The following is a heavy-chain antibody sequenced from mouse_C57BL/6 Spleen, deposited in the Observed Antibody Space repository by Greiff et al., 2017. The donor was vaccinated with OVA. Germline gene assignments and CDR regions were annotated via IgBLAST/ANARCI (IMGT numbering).Heavy chain of an antibody. D-gene: IGHD1-2*01. CDR3: ARTVYGRRAMDY. V-gene: IGHV1-22*01. Sequence: EVQRVESGPELVKPGASVKMSCKASGYTFTDYNMHWVKQSHGKSLEWIGYINPNNGGTSYNQKFKGKATLTVNKSSSTAYMELRSLTSEDSAVYYCARTVYGRRAMDYWGQGTSVTVSS. CDR2: INPNNGGT. J-gene: IGHJ4*01. CDR1: GYTFTDYN.